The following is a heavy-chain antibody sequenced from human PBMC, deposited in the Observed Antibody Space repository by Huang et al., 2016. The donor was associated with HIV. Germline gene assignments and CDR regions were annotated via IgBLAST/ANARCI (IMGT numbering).Heavy chain of an antibody. Sequence: QVQLGESGGGVVQPGTSLRLSCVTSDFIFTDYALHWVRQAPGKGLDWVAVVSNDGNNKCYADSVKGRFTISRDRSKKTIHLQMNSLRDDDTATYYCARADNFDWSYIDLWGQGTPVIVSS. J-gene: IGHJ5*02. CDR2: VSNDGNNK. V-gene: IGHV3-30-3*01. CDR3: ARADNFDWSYIDL. CDR1: DFIFTDYA. D-gene: IGHD3-9*01.